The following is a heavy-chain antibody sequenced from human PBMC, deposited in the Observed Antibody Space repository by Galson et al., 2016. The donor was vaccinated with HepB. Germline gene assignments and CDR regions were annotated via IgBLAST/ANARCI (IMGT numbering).Heavy chain of an antibody. V-gene: IGHV4-34*01. CDR3: ARLGGLDV. CDR2: INHRGSA. Sequence: SETLSLTCVVYGGSFSGYYWSWIRQPPGRGLEWIGEINHRGSASYNPSLKGRVTMSVDTSKNQFSLNLRFVTAADTGVYYCARLGGLDVWGQGTTVTVSS. J-gene: IGHJ6*02. CDR1: GGSFSGYY.